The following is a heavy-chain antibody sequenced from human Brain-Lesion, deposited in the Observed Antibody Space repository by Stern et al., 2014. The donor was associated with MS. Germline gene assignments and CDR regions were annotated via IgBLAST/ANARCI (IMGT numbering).Heavy chain of an antibody. Sequence: EVQLVESAGGLVRPGGSLRLSCAVSGFPFSDHYMDWVRQAPGKGLEWVGRSRNKPNSYTTEYAASVKGRFTVSRDDSKNLLYLQMNSLKTDDTAVYYCARGFHSFDSWGQGTLVTVSS. CDR2: SRNKPNSYTT. CDR3: ARGFHSFDS. V-gene: IGHV3-72*01. J-gene: IGHJ4*02. CDR1: GFPFSDHY.